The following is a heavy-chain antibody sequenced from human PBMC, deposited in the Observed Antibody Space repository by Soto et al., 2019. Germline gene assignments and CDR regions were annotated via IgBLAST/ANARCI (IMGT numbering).Heavy chain of an antibody. V-gene: IGHV3-30*18. CDR3: AKGLSGWSGYYYMDV. CDR2: ISYDGSNK. CDR1: GFTFSSYG. J-gene: IGHJ6*03. D-gene: IGHD6-19*01. Sequence: XXSLRLSFAASGFTFSSYGMHWVLQAPGKGLEWVAVISYDGSNKYYADSVKGRFTISRDNSKNTLYLQMNSLRAQDTAVYYCAKGLSGWSGYYYMDVWGKGTTVTVSS.